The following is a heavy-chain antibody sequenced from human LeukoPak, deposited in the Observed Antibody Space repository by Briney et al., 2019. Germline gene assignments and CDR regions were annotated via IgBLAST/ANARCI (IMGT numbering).Heavy chain of an antibody. J-gene: IGHJ4*02. Sequence: GGSLRLSCAASGFTLRNTWMAWVRQAPGKGLEWVANINQDASTKHYVDSVKGRFTTSRDNAKNSLYLQMNSLRAEDTAVYYCARDQSGSLDYWGQGTLVTVSS. CDR3: ARDQSGSLDY. CDR2: INQDASTK. V-gene: IGHV3-7*01. D-gene: IGHD1-26*01. CDR1: GFTLRNTW.